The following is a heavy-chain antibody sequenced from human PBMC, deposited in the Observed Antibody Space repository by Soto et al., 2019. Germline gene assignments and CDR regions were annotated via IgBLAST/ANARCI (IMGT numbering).Heavy chain of an antibody. J-gene: IGHJ5*02. CDR2: INVWDGNT. CDR1: GYNFKVYG. Sequence: ASVKVSCKASGYNFKVYGISWVRQAPGQGLEWMGWINVWDGNTNYAQKFQGRVTLTTDTSTNTAHMELRSLRSDDTATYYCARAVYRQHNCLHPWGQGPHVTVSS. CDR3: ARAVYRQHNCLHP. D-gene: IGHD3-16*02. V-gene: IGHV1-18*01.